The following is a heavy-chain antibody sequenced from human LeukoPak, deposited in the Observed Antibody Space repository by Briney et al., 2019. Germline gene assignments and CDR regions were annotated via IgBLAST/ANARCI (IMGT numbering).Heavy chain of an antibody. V-gene: IGHV4-61*01. Sequence: SETLSLTCTVSGGSVNSDLYYWSWIRQPPGKGLEWIGYIYYSGSTNYNPSLTSRVTISIDTSKNQFSLKVNSVTAADTAVYYCAREPIVGATLVYWGQGTLVTVSS. CDR1: GGSVNSDLYY. D-gene: IGHD1-26*01. CDR2: IYYSGST. CDR3: AREPIVGATLVY. J-gene: IGHJ4*02.